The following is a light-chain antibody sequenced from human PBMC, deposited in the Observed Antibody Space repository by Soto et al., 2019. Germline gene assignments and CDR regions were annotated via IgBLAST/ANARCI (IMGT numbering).Light chain of an antibody. CDR2: AAS. J-gene: IGKJ5*01. CDR3: QQANSFPIT. Sequence: DIQMTQSTSSVSASAGDIVTISCRASQDISSWLAWYQQKPGKAPKLLIYAASSLQSGVPSRFSGSGSGTDFTLTISSLQPEDFATYYCQQANSFPITFGQGTRLEIK. V-gene: IGKV1-12*01. CDR1: QDISSW.